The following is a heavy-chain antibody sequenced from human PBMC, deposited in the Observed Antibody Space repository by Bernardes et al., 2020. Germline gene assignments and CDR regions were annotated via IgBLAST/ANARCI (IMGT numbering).Heavy chain of an antibody. J-gene: IGHJ3*02. CDR2: ISCSGGST. V-gene: IGHV3-23*01. CDR1: GFTFRSYA. D-gene: IGHD5-12*01. Sequence: GGSLRLSCAVSGFTFRSYAMSWVRQAPGKGLEWVSSISCSGGSTNYADSVKGRFTISRDNAKNTLYLQMNSLRAEDTAIFYCAKVNQWLRPGAFDIWGQGTMVTVSS. CDR3: AKVNQWLRPGAFDI.